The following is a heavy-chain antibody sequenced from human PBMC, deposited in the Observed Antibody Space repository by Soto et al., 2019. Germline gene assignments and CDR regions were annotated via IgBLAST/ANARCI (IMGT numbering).Heavy chain of an antibody. CDR2: IYYSGST. V-gene: IGHV4-30-4*01. Sequence: SETLSLTCTVSGGSISSGDYYWGWIRQPPGKGLEWIGYIYYSGSTYYNPSLKSRVTISVYTSKNQFSLKLSSVTAADTAVYYCARDRRAVTTSGYYYGMDGWGQGTTVTVSS. CDR1: GGSISSGDYY. D-gene: IGHD4-4*01. CDR3: ARDRRAVTTSGYYYGMDG. J-gene: IGHJ6*02.